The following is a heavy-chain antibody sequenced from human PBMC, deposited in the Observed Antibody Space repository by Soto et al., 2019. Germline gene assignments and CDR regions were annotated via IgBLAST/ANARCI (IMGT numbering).Heavy chain of an antibody. D-gene: IGHD2-2*01. CDR1: GFTFSSYA. Sequence: GGSLRLSCAASGFTFSSYAMSWVRQAPGQRLQWVSTFSGGRDTTWYAGSVRGRFTVYRDNSRNTLSMQMNSLRTEDTAVYYCAKSTPAQCIGATCYSFDYWGPGTLVTVSS. CDR2: FSGGRDTT. J-gene: IGHJ4*02. V-gene: IGHV3-23*01. CDR3: AKSTPAQCIGATCYSFDY.